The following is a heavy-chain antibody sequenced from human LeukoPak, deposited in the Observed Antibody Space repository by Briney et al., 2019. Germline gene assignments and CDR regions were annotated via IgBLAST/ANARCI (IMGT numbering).Heavy chain of an antibody. CDR3: AGSFRMVRGVIRPAAGGMDV. V-gene: IGHV4-59*08. CDR2: INYSGST. J-gene: IGHJ6*02. Sequence: SETLSLTCTVSGGSISSYYWSWIRQPPGKGLEWIGYINYSGSTNYNPSLKSRVTISVDTSKNQFSLKLNPVTAADTAVYYCAGSFRMVRGVIRPAAGGMDVWGQGTPVTVSS. D-gene: IGHD3-10*01. CDR1: GGSISSYY.